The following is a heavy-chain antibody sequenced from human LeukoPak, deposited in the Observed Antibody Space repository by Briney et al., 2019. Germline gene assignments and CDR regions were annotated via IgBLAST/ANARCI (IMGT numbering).Heavy chain of an antibody. Sequence: GGSLRLSCAVSGFTFSSYAMSWVRQAPGKGLEWVSGISASANSTYYADSVKGRFTISRDNSKNTIYLQMKSLRAEDTAEYLCAKDGYYYDSSGYYDGGYFDYWGQGTLVTVSS. V-gene: IGHV3-23*01. CDR2: ISASANST. CDR1: GFTFSSYA. D-gene: IGHD3-22*01. CDR3: AKDGYYYDSSGYYDGGYFDY. J-gene: IGHJ4*02.